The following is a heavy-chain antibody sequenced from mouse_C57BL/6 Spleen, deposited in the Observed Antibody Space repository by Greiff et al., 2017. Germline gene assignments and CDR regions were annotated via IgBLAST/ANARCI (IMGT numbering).Heavy chain of an antibody. J-gene: IGHJ1*03. D-gene: IGHD2-1*01. CDR1: GYTFTDYY. CDR3: ARLYGNYDPYWYFDV. V-gene: IGHV1-26*01. Sequence: VQLKQSGPELVKPGASVKISCKASGYTFTDYYMNWVKQSHGKSLEWIGDINPNNGGTSYNQKFKGKATLTVDKSSSTAYMELRSLTSEDSAVYYCARLYGNYDPYWYFDVWGTGTTVTVSS. CDR2: INPNNGGT.